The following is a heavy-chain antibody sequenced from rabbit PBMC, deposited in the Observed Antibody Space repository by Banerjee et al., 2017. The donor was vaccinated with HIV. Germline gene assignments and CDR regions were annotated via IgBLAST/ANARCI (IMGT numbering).Heavy chain of an antibody. CDR2: IYTSSGST. V-gene: IGHV1S43*01. CDR3: ARDSSGWGTTRLDL. Sequence: QEQLKESGGGLVQPGGSLTLTCKASGIDFSSSYWICWVRQAPGKGLELIACIYTSSGSTWYASWVNGRFTISRSTSLNTVDLKMTSLTAADTATYFCARDSSGWGTTRLDLWGQGTLVTVS. CDR1: GIDFSSSYW. J-gene: IGHJ3*01. D-gene: IGHD4-1*01.